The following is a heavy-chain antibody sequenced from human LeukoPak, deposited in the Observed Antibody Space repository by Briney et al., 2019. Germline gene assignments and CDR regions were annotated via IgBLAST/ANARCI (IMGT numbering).Heavy chain of an antibody. Sequence: SETLSLTCTVSGGSISSGGYYWSWIRQHPGKGLEWIGYIYYSGSTYYNPSLKSRVTVSVDTSKNQFSLKLSSVTAADTAVYYCAGAARPYYFDYWGQGTLVTVSS. D-gene: IGHD6-6*01. J-gene: IGHJ4*02. CDR2: IYYSGST. CDR3: AGAARPYYFDY. CDR1: GGSISSGGYY. V-gene: IGHV4-31*03.